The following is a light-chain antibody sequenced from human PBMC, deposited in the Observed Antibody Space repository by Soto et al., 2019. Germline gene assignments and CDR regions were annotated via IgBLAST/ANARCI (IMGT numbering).Light chain of an antibody. CDR1: NIGGKS. V-gene: IGLV3-21*04. CDR3: QVWDNSGDHVI. Sequence: SYELTQPPSVSVAPGKTARITCGGDNIGGKSVHWYQQKPGQAPVLVIYYDTDRPSGIPERFSGSNSGNTATLTISRVEAGDEADYYCQVWDNSGDHVIFGGGTKLTVL. J-gene: IGLJ2*01. CDR2: YDT.